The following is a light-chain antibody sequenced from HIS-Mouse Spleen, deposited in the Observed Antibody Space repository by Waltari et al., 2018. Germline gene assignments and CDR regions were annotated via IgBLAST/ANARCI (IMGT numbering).Light chain of an antibody. CDR1: SSYIGNNY. CDR2: ANN. CDR3: GTWDSSLSAVV. Sequence: QSVLTQPPSVSAAPGQKVTISCSGSSSYIGNNYVSWYQQLPGTAPKLRIYANNKRPSGIPDRLSGSKSGTSATLGITGLQTGDEADYYCGTWDSSLSAVVFGGGTKLTVL. J-gene: IGLJ2*01. V-gene: IGLV1-51*01.